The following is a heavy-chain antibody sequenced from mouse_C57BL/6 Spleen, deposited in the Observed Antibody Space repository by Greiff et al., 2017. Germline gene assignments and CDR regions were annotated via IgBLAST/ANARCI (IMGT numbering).Heavy chain of an antibody. J-gene: IGHJ4*01. V-gene: IGHV1-52*01. CDR3: ARFGNYPYAMDY. Sequence: QVQLQQPGAELVRPGSSVKLSCKASGYTFTSYWMHWVKQRPIQGLEWIGNIDPSDSETHYNQKFKDKATLTVDKSSSTAYMQLSSLTSEDSAVYYCARFGNYPYAMDYWGQGTSVTVSS. CDR1: GYTFTSYW. D-gene: IGHD2-1*01. CDR2: IDPSDSET.